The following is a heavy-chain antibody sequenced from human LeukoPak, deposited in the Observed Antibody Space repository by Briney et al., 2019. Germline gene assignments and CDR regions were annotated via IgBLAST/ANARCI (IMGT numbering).Heavy chain of an antibody. J-gene: IGHJ3*02. V-gene: IGHV3-21*01. CDR3: ARAGQFPYAFDM. D-gene: IGHD1-14*01. CDR2: ISRGSTKI. Sequence: PGGSLRLSCAASQFTFDYHDMNWVRQAPGKGLEWVSSISRGSTKITYADSVKGRFTISRDSAENSVYLQMNSLRAEDTAVYNWARAGQFPYAFDMWGQGTMVTVSS. CDR1: QFTFDYHD.